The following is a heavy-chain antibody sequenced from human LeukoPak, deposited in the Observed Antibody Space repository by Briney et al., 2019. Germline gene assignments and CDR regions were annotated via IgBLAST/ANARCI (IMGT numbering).Heavy chain of an antibody. J-gene: IGHJ4*02. V-gene: IGHV4-4*02. CDR2: IYHSGST. CDR3: ARRGSSGRSFDY. Sequence: SETLSLTCAVSGGSIKSNNWWSWVRQPPGKGLEWIGEIYHSGSTNYNPSLESRVTVSVDKSKNQFSLDLSSVTAADTAVYYCARRGSSGRSFDYWGQGTLVIVSS. CDR1: GGSIKSNNW. D-gene: IGHD6-25*01.